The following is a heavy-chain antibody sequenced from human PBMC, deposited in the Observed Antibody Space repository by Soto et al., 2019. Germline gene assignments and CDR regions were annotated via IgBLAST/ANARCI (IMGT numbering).Heavy chain of an antibody. D-gene: IGHD6-13*01. J-gene: IGHJ4*02. CDR2: INGATGQT. CDR1: GYTFRTYS. V-gene: IGHV1-3*01. Sequence: GASVKVSCKASGYTFRTYSRHWVRQAPGHSLEWLGWINGATGQTRSSQRFQDRVTLTRDTSASTAYMELSLLRSDDTAVYCCARAAEGPPDHWGQGALVTVSS. CDR3: ARAAEGPPDH.